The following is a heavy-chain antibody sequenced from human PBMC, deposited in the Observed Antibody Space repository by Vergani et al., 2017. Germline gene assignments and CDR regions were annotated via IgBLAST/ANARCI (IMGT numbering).Heavy chain of an antibody. CDR2: INTSGGST. CDR3: ARGTLLWFGELSYYYYYGMDV. D-gene: IGHD3-10*01. J-gene: IGHJ6*02. Sequence: QVQLVQSGAEVKKPGSSVKVSCKASGGTFSSYAISWVRQAPGQGLEWMGIINTSGGSTSYAQKFQGRVTMTRDTSTSTVYMELSSLRSEDTAVYYCARGTLLWFGELSYYYYYGMDVWGQGTTVTVSS. V-gene: IGHV1-46*01. CDR1: GGTFSSYA.